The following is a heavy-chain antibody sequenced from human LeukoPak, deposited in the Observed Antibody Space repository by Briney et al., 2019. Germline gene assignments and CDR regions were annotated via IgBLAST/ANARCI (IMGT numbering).Heavy chain of an antibody. Sequence: SETLSLTCAVYGGSFSGYYWSWIRQPPGKGLEWIGEINHSGRTNYHPSLKSRVTISVATSQTQFSLKLSSVTAADTAVYYCARRSPRKDDYVWGSYRRYAFDIWGQGTMVTVSS. CDR1: GGSFSGYY. D-gene: IGHD3-16*02. CDR3: ARRSPRKDDYVWGSYRRYAFDI. V-gene: IGHV4-34*01. J-gene: IGHJ3*02. CDR2: INHSGRT.